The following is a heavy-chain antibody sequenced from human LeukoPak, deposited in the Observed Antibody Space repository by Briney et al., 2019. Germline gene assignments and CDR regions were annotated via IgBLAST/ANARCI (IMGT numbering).Heavy chain of an antibody. CDR2: ISQDGSEK. J-gene: IGHJ4*02. Sequence: GGSLRLSCAASGFTFSRYWMTWVRQAPGQGLEWVASISQDGSEKRYSDSVKGRFTISRDNAKNSLYLQMNSLRAEDTAVYYCARDSAGYYDSSGYYQYYFDYWGQGTLVTVSS. CDR3: ARDSAGYYDSSGYYQYYFDY. D-gene: IGHD3-22*01. V-gene: IGHV3-7*01. CDR1: GFTFSRYW.